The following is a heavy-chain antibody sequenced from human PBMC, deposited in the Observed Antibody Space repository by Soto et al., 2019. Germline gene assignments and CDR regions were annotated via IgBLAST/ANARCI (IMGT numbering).Heavy chain of an antibody. D-gene: IGHD2-15*01. Sequence: EVQLVESGGGLVKPGGSLRLSCAASGFTFSSYSMNWVRQAPGKGLEWVSSISSSSSYIYYADSVKGRFTISRDNAKNSLYLQMNSLRAEDKAVYYCAREFLGYCSGGSCYSGAFDIWGQGTMVTVSS. CDR1: GFTFSSYS. CDR2: ISSSSSYI. V-gene: IGHV3-21*01. CDR3: AREFLGYCSGGSCYSGAFDI. J-gene: IGHJ3*02.